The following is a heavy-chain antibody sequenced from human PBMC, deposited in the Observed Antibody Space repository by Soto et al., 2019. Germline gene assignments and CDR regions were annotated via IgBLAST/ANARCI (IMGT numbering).Heavy chain of an antibody. CDR3: ARALMAYYYDSNGYYYYGMDV. Sequence: GVSVKVSCKASGCTFSSYAISWVRQAPGQGLEWMGGIIPIFGTANYAQKFQGRVTITADEPTSTAYMELSSLRSEDTAVYYCARALMAYYYDSNGYYYYGMDVWGQGTTVTVSS. CDR2: IIPIFGTA. J-gene: IGHJ6*02. V-gene: IGHV1-69*13. D-gene: IGHD3-22*01. CDR1: GCTFSSYA.